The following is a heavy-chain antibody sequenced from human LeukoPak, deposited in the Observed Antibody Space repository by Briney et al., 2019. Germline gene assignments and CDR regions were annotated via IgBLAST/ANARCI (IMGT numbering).Heavy chain of an antibody. J-gene: IGHJ3*02. D-gene: IGHD3-9*01. CDR2: ISYDGSNK. V-gene: IGHV3-30*04. CDR3: ARGDLRDILRFDI. CDR1: GFTFSSYA. Sequence: PGGSLRLSCAASGFTFSSYAMHWVRQAPGKGLEWVAVISYDGSNKYYADSVKGRFTISRDNSKNTLYLQMNSLRAEDTAVYYCARGDLRDILRFDIRGQGTMVTVSS.